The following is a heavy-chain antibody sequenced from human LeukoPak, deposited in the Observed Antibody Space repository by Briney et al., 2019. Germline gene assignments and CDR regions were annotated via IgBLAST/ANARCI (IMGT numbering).Heavy chain of an antibody. CDR2: ISWNSGSI. Sequence: GGSLRLSCAASGFTFDDYAMHWVRQAPGKGLEWVSGISWNSGSIGYVDSVKGRFTISRDNAKNSLYLQMNSLRAEDTALYYCAKDRGWGYSYGYFDYWGQGTLVTVSS. V-gene: IGHV3-9*01. CDR3: AKDRGWGYSYGYFDY. J-gene: IGHJ4*02. CDR1: GFTFDDYA. D-gene: IGHD5-18*01.